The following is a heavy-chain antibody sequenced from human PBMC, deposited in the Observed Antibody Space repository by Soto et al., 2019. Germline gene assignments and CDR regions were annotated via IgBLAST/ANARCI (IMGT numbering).Heavy chain of an antibody. D-gene: IGHD3-10*01. CDR1: GFTFSDHY. V-gene: IGHV3-72*01. J-gene: IGHJ4*02. Sequence: EVQLVESGGGLVQPGGSLRLSCAASGFTFSDHYMDWVRQAPGKGLEWVGRSKNKADSYTTEYAASVKGRFTISRDGSKNSLFLQSHSLKTEDTAVYYCTVWGSGNDFGAAWGQGILVTVAS. CDR3: TVWGSGNDFGAA. CDR2: SKNKADSYTT.